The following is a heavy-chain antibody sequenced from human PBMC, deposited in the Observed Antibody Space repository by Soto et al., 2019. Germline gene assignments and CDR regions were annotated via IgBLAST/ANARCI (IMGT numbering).Heavy chain of an antibody. CDR3: ARVRVVLDDSSGYHREYYYGMDV. D-gene: IGHD3-22*01. CDR1: GGTFSSYA. V-gene: IGHV1-69*13. J-gene: IGHJ6*02. CDR2: IIPIFGTA. Sequence: SVKVSCKASGGTFSSYAISWVRQAPGQGLEWMGGIIPIFGTANYAQKFQGRVTITADESTSTAYMELSSLRSEDTAVYYCARVRVVLDDSSGYHREYYYGMDVWGQGTTVTVSS.